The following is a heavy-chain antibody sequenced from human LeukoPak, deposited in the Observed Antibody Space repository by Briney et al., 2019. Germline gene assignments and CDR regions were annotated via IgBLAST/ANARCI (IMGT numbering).Heavy chain of an antibody. D-gene: IGHD3-9*01. J-gene: IGHJ4*02. CDR2: IFGSGGRT. V-gene: IGHV3-23*01. Sequence: GGSLRLSCAASGFTFSNYAMSWVRQAPGKGLEWVSAIFGSGGRTYYADSVKGRFTVSRDNSRSTLYLQMKSLRAEDTALYYCAKWGDYDVLTGYYVPDYWGQGTRVTVSS. CDR1: GFTFSNYA. CDR3: AKWGDYDVLTGYYVPDY.